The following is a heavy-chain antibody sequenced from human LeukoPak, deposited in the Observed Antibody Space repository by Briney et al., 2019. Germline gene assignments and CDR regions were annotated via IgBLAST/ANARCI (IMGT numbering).Heavy chain of an antibody. V-gene: IGHV3-23*01. CDR3: AKDRYSGYDLPYNWFDP. CDR1: GFTFSSYA. CDR2: ISGSGGST. D-gene: IGHD5-12*01. J-gene: IGHJ5*02. Sequence: GGSLRLSCAASGFTFSSYAMSWVRQAPGKGLEWVSAISGSGGSTYYADSVKGRFTISRDNSKNTLYLQMNSLRAEDTAVYYCAKDRYSGYDLPYNWFDPWGQGTLVTVSS.